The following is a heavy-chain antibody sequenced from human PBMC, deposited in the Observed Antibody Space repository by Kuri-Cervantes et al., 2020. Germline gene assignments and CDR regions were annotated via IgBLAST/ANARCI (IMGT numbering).Heavy chain of an antibody. J-gene: IGHJ6*02. V-gene: IGHV4-59*13. Sequence: SETLSLTCTVSGGSISSYYWSWIRQPPGKGLEWIGYIYYSGSTNYNPSLKSRVTISVDTSKNQFSLKLSSVTAADTAVYYCARGGSSGWTHYHYYGMDVWGQGTTVTVSS. CDR2: IYYSGST. D-gene: IGHD6-19*01. CDR1: GGSISSYY. CDR3: ARGGSSGWTHYHYYGMDV.